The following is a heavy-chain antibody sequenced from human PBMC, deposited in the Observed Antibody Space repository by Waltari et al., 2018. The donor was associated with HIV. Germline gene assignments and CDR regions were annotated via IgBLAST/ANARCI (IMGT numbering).Heavy chain of an antibody. D-gene: IGHD3-16*02. Sequence: EVQLVESGGGSLQAGGSLRLSCAASGFAFRSYYMFWVRQAPGKGLVWVSRISSGGSTTSYADSVKGLFTVSRDNARNTLYLQMNSLRAEDTAVYYCARYRPEVHYYNGMDVWGQGTTVTVSS. CDR3: ARYRPEVHYYNGMDV. CDR2: ISSGGSTT. V-gene: IGHV3-74*01. CDR1: GFAFRSYY. J-gene: IGHJ6*02.